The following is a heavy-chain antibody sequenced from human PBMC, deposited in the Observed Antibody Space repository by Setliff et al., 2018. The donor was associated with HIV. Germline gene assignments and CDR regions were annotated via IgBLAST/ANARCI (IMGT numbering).Heavy chain of an antibody. Sequence: GGSLRLSCVGSGFTFSSYWMHWVRQAPGKGLMWVSHINNDETITDYADSVKGRFTISRDNAKNTLFLQMDSLRAEDTAVYYCHSGYDTEEQSYFDYWGQGALVTVSS. V-gene: IGHV3-74*01. CDR1: GFTFSSYW. D-gene: IGHD5-12*01. J-gene: IGHJ4*02. CDR3: HSGYDTEEQSYFDY. CDR2: INNDETIT.